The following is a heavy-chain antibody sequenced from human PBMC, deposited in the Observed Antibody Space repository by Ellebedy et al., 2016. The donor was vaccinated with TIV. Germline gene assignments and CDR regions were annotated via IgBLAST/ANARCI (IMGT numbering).Heavy chain of an antibody. CDR1: GFTFSNFW. Sequence: GESLKISCAASGFTFSNFWMSWFRQAPGEGLEWVANMKQDGSEEYYVDSVKGRFTISRDNAWNSLYLQMKSLGAEDTAGYYCEKGLGDTAMADYWGQGTLVTVSS. CDR2: MKQDGSEE. J-gene: IGHJ4*02. V-gene: IGHV3-7*03. CDR3: EKGLGDTAMADY. D-gene: IGHD5-18*01.